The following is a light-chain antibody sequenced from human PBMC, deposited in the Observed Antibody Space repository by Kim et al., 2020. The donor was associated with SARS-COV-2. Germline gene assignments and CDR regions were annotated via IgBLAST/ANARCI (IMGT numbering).Light chain of an antibody. V-gene: IGKV1-27*01. CDR1: QGISNY. J-gene: IGKJ4*01. CDR3: QKYNSAPPLT. Sequence: SVGDRVTITCRASQGISNYLAWYQQKPGRVPKLLIYAASTLQSGVPSRFSGSGSGTDFTLTISSLQSEDVATYYCQKYNSAPPLTFGGGTKVDIK. CDR2: AAS.